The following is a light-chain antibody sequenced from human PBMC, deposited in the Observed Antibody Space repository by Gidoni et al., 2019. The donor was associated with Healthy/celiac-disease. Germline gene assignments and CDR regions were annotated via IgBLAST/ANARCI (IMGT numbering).Light chain of an antibody. CDR2: AAS. V-gene: IGKV1-9*01. J-gene: IGKJ5*01. CDR1: QGISSY. CDR3: QRLNSYPL. Sequence: DIQLTQSPSFLSASVGDRVTITCRASQGISSYLAWYQQKPGKAPKLLIYAASTLQSGVPSRFSGSVSATEVTLTSSSLQPEDFATYYCQRLNSYPLFSQGTRLEIK.